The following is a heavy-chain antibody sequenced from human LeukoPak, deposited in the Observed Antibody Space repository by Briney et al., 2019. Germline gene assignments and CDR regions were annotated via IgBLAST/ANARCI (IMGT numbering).Heavy chain of an antibody. CDR1: GFTFSSYG. CDR3: AKDGNWALYDSSGYYGY. V-gene: IGHV3-30*18. Sequence: GRSLRVSCAASGFTFSSYGMHWVRQAPGKGLEWVAVISYDGSNKYYADSVKGRFTISRDNSKNTLYLQMNSLRAEDTAVYYCAKDGNWALYDSSGYYGYWGQGTLVTVSS. CDR2: ISYDGSNK. J-gene: IGHJ4*02. D-gene: IGHD3-22*01.